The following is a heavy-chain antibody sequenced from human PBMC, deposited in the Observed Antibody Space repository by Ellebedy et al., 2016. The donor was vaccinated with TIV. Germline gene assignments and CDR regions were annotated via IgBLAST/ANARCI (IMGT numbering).Heavy chain of an antibody. V-gene: IGHV3-33*03. D-gene: IGHD1-1*01. J-gene: IGHJ3*01. CDR2: LLTDGVEK. Sequence: GESLKISCVASGFRITDLGMHWVRQAPGKGLEWVTVLLTDGVEKYYGASAKGRFTVSRDDSKNTLYLQMNNLRVDDTALYYCATDLGTRAFDLWGQGTMVTVSS. CDR1: GFRITDLG. CDR3: ATDLGTRAFDL.